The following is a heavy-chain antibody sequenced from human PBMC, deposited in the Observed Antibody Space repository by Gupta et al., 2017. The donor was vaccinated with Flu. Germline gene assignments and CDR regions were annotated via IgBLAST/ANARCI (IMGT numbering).Heavy chain of an antibody. J-gene: IGHJ4*02. Sequence: QLVESGGGLVQPGGSLRLSCAASGFTFSSYWMHWVRQVPGKGLEWVSRINTDGINTDYADSVKGRFTISRDNAKNTLFLQMNRLRAEDTALYYCAREGEKYGDYGPYWGQGTLVTVSS. D-gene: IGHD4-17*01. V-gene: IGHV3-74*01. CDR1: GFTFSSYW. CDR3: AREGEKYGDYGPY. CDR2: INTDGINT.